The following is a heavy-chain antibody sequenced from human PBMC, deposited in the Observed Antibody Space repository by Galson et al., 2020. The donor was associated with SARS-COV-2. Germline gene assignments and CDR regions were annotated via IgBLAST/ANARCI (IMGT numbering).Heavy chain of an antibody. D-gene: IGHD6-13*01. CDR3: ARQKRAGIAVAGPYYVVY. CDR1: GASISSSSYY. CDR2: IYYSGST. V-gene: IGHV4-39*01. Sequence: SETLSLTCTVPGASISSSSYYWGWIRQPPGKGLEWIVSIYYSGSTYYNPSLKSRGTISVDTSKNQFSLKPSAVTAADTAVYYCARQKRAGIAVAGPYYVVYWGQGTLVAVSS. J-gene: IGHJ4*02.